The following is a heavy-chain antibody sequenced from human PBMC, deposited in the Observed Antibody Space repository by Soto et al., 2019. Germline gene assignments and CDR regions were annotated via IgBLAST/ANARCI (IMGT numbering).Heavy chain of an antibody. CDR1: GDSVGSSNYY. CDR3: ARHFFTFYSPFAY. D-gene: IGHD6-13*01. J-gene: IGHJ4*02. V-gene: IGHV4-39*01. CDR2: LYYNGNT. Sequence: PSETLSLTCSVSGDSVGSSNYYWVWIRQPPGKGLEWIGTLYYNGNTYYNPSLKSRVTISLDTSKNQFSLKLNSVTAADTAVYYCARHFFTFYSPFAYRGQGILVTVSS.